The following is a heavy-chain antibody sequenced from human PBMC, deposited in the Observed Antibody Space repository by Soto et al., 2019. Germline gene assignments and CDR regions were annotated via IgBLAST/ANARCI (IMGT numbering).Heavy chain of an antibody. CDR1: CGSVSSGDYY. J-gene: IGHJ6*02. Sequence: PSETLSLSGTVSCGSVSSGDYYWSWILQPPGKGLEWIGYIYYSGSTYYNPSLKSRVTISVDTSKNQFSLKLSSVTAADTAVYYCARDGSGSYIGHYYYYYGMDVWGQGTTVTVSS. CDR2: IYYSGST. CDR3: ARDGSGSYIGHYYYYYGMDV. V-gene: IGHV4-30-4*01. D-gene: IGHD3-10*01.